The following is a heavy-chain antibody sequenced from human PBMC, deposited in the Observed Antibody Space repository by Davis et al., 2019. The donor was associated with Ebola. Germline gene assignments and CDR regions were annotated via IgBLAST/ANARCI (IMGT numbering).Heavy chain of an antibody. CDR1: GGTFSSYA. CDR3: ARGWRDNWNDVGYYYMDV. D-gene: IGHD1-20*01. J-gene: IGHJ6*03. CDR2: ISAYNGNT. Sequence: ASVKVSCKASGGTFSSYAISWVRQAPGQGLEWMGWISAYNGNTNYAQKLQGRVTMTTDTSTSTAYMELRSLRSDDTAVYYSARGWRDNWNDVGYYYMDVWGKGTTVTVSS. V-gene: IGHV1-18*01.